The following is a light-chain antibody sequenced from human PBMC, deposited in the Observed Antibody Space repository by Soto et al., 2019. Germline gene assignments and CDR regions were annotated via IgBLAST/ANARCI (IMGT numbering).Light chain of an antibody. CDR3: QQYNTRGT. J-gene: IGKJ1*01. CDR1: QSVSSN. V-gene: IGKV3-15*01. CDR2: GAS. Sequence: EIVMTQSPATLSVSPGERATLSCRASQSVSSNLAWYQQKPGQAPRLLIYGASTRATGIPARFSGSGSGTEFTLTISSLQSEDFAVYYCQQYNTRGTSGQGTKVEIK.